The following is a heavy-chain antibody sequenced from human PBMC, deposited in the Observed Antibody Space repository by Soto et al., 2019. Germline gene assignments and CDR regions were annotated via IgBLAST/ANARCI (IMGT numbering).Heavy chain of an antibody. D-gene: IGHD3-3*01. CDR3: ARSGGFLEWHTYYGMDV. Sequence: PGGSLRLSCAASGFTFSSYAMHWVRQAPGKGLEWVAVISYDGSNKYYADSVKGRFTISRDNSKNTLYLQMNSLRAEDTAVYYCARSGGFLEWHTYYGMDVWGQGTTVTVSS. J-gene: IGHJ6*02. CDR2: ISYDGSNK. V-gene: IGHV3-30-3*01. CDR1: GFTFSSYA.